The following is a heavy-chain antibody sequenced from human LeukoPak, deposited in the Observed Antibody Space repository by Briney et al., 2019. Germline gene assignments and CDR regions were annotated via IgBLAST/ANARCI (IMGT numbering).Heavy chain of an antibody. D-gene: IGHD3-16*02. Sequence: GASVKVSCKASGDTFSSYAISWVRQAPGQGLEWMGGIFPIVGTANYAQKFQGRVTITTDESTSTAYMELSSLTSEDTAVYYCARSVVQDIVWGTYRKAVSYYFDYWGQRTLVTISS. CDR3: ARSVVQDIVWGTYRKAVSYYFDY. V-gene: IGHV1-69*05. J-gene: IGHJ4*02. CDR1: GDTFSSYA. CDR2: IFPIVGTA.